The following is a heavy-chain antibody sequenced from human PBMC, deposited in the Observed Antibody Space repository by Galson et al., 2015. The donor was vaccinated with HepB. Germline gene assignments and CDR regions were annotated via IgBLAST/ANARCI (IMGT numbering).Heavy chain of an antibody. D-gene: IGHD1-14*01. Sequence: SLRLSCAASGFTFNDYYMSWVRQAPGRGLEWISYINNGGSSIYSADSVKGRFTISRDNALYLEMNSLRAEDTAVYYCASGPWSSRPPYGFYFDLWGRGTLVTVSS. CDR3: ASGPWSSRPPYGFYFDL. V-gene: IGHV3-11*01. CDR1: GFTFNDYY. J-gene: IGHJ2*01. CDR2: INNGGSSI.